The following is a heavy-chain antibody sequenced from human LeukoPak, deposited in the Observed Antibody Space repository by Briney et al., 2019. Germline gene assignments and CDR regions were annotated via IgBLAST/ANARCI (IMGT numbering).Heavy chain of an antibody. J-gene: IGHJ4*02. V-gene: IGHV4-39*01. D-gene: IGHD6-6*01. Sequence: PSETLSLTCTVSGGSISSYYWSWIRQPPGKGLEWIGSIYYSGSTYYNPSLKSRVTISVDTSKNQFSLKLSSVTAADTAVYYCARLGYSSSPDYWGQGTLVTVSS. CDR2: IYYSGST. CDR1: GGSISSYY. CDR3: ARLGYSSSPDY.